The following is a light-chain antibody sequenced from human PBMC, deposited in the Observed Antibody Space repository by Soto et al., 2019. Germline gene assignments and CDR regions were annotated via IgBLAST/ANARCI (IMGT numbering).Light chain of an antibody. CDR3: SSYTSSSTL. V-gene: IGLV2-14*01. CDR2: AVT. J-gene: IGLJ1*01. CDR1: SSDVGGYNY. Sequence: QSALTQPASVSGSPGQSITISCTGTSSDVGGYNYVSWYQQHSGKAPKLMIYAVTDRPSGVSSRFSGSKSGNTASPTISGLQAEDEADYYCSSYTSSSTLFGTGTKVTVL.